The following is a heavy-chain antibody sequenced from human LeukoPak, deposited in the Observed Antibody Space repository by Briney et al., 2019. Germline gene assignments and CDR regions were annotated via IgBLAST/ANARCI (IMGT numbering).Heavy chain of an antibody. CDR1: GFMFRDAA. J-gene: IGHJ3*01. Sequence: PGGSLRLSCAASGFMFRDAAMTWVRQAPGKGLEWVSLIASSGLNTYYADSVRGRFTISRDNSKNTLSLQMNSLRVEDTAIYCCARDIELSTWGLGTLVTVSS. D-gene: IGHD5-12*01. CDR2: IASSGLNT. V-gene: IGHV3-23*01. CDR3: ARDIELST.